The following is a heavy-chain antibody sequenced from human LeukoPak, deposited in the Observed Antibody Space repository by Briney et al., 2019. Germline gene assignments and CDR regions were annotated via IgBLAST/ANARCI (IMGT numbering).Heavy chain of an antibody. J-gene: IGHJ5*02. Sequence: ASVKVSCKASGYTFTNSYIHWVRQAPGQGLEWMGSMNPKSGGTKYAQKFQGRVSMTSDTSISTAYMELASPTSDDTAVYYCARAGGRSWFDPWGQGTLVTVSS. V-gene: IGHV1-2*02. CDR1: GYTFTNSY. CDR2: MNPKSGGT. CDR3: ARAGGRSWFDP. D-gene: IGHD1-26*01.